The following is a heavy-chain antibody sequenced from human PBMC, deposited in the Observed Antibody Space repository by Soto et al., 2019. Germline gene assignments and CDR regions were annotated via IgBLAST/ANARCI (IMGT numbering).Heavy chain of an antibody. J-gene: IGHJ4*02. CDR3: ARERLDTYYYDGSGPL. CDR1: GGSISSGGYY. CDR2: IYYSGST. D-gene: IGHD3-22*01. Sequence: PSETLSLTCTVSGGSISSGGYYWSWIRQHPGKGLEWIGYIYYSGSTYYNPSLKSRVTISVDTSKNQFSLKLSSVTAADTAVYYCARERLDTYYYDGSGPLWGQGTLVTVSS. V-gene: IGHV4-31*03.